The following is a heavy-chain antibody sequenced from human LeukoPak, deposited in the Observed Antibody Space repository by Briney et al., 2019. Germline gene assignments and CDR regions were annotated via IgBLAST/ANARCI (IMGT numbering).Heavy chain of an antibody. V-gene: IGHV4-59*12. CDR3: ARDTSPDYWETRGYYDY. Sequence: SETLSLTCTVSGGSISSYYWSWIRQPPGKGLEWIGYIYYSGSTYYNPSLKSRVTISLDTSKNQFSLKMNSVTAADTAVYYCARDTSPDYWETRGYYDYWGQGTLVTVSS. CDR1: GGSISSYY. D-gene: IGHD3-22*01. J-gene: IGHJ4*02. CDR2: IYYSGST.